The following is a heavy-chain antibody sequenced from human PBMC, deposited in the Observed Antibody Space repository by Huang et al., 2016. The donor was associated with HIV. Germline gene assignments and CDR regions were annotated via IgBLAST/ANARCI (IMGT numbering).Heavy chain of an antibody. CDR3: ARVQPPHGRNPLDI. CDR1: GNTFTSFH. Sequence: QVHLVQSGAEVREPGASVKVSCRPSGNTFTSFHVHWVRQAPGQGLEWMGKIIAGGGSTIYAEKFQGRRSMTRDRSTGTIFLELRSLRSEDTAMYYCARVQPPHGRNPLDIWGQGTLITVSS. CDR2: IIAGGGST. J-gene: IGHJ3*02. V-gene: IGHV1-46*03.